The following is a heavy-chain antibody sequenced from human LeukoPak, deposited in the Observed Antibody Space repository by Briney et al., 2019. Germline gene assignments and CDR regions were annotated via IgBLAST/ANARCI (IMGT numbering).Heavy chain of an antibody. CDR3: ARLSISGGWNCYYYGMDV. V-gene: IGHV4-39*01. CDR1: GGSISSSSYY. D-gene: IGHD6-19*01. Sequence: SETLSLTCTVSGGSISSSSYYWGWIRQPPGKGLEWIGRLYYSRSTYYNPSLKSRVTISVDTSKNQFSLKLSSVTAADTAVYYCARLSISGGWNCYYYGMDVWGQGTTVTVSS. CDR2: LYYSRST. J-gene: IGHJ6*02.